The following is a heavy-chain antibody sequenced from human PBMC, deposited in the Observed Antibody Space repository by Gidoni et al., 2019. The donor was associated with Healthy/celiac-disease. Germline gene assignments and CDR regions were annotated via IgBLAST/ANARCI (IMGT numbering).Heavy chain of an antibody. D-gene: IGHD4-17*01. CDR1: GFTFSSYA. V-gene: IGHV3-30-3*01. CDR2: ISYNGGNT. J-gene: IGHJ5*02. CDR3: VRDHSLAYGNWFDP. Sequence: QVQLVESGGGVVQPGRSLTISCSASGFTFSSYATHGVRQAPGRGREWVAAISYNGGNTYYADSVQGRVTISRDNSKKTLYLQMNSLGTEDTAVYYCVRDHSLAYGNWFDPWGQGTLLTVSS.